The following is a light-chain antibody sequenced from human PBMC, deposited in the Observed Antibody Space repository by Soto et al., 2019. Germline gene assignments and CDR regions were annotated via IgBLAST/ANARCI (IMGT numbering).Light chain of an antibody. CDR3: SSYTSSSTLVV. CDR2: EVS. V-gene: IGLV2-14*01. CDR1: SSDVGGYNY. Sequence: QSALTQPASVSGSPGQSITISCTGTSSDVGGYNYVSWYQQHPGKAPKLMIYEVSNRPSGVSNRFSGSKSGNTASLPISGLQAEDEADYYCSSYTSSSTLVVFGGGTKVPVL. J-gene: IGLJ2*01.